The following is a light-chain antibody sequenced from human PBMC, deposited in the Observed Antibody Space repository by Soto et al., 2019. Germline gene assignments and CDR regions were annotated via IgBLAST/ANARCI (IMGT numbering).Light chain of an antibody. Sequence: QSVLTQPPSVSAAPGQKVTLSCSGSSSNIGNNYVSWYQQLPGTAPKLLIYENNKRPSGIPDRFSGSKSGTSATLGITGLQTGDEADYYCGTWDSSLRGVVFGGGTKLTVL. CDR1: SSNIGNNY. J-gene: IGLJ2*01. CDR2: ENN. V-gene: IGLV1-51*02. CDR3: GTWDSSLRGVV.